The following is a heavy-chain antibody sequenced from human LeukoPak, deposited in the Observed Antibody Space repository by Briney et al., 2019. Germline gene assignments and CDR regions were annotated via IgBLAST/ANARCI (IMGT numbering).Heavy chain of an antibody. D-gene: IGHD2-15*01. CDR3: ARGYCSGGSCYLDWFDP. J-gene: IGHJ5*02. CDR1: GGSISSYY. CDR2: IYYSGST. V-gene: IGHV4-59*01. Sequence: SETLSLTCTVSGGSISSYYWSWIRQPPGKGPEWIGYIYYSGSTNYNPSLKSRVTISVDTSKNQFSLKLSSVTAADTAVYYSARGYCSGGSCYLDWFDPWGQGTLVTVSS.